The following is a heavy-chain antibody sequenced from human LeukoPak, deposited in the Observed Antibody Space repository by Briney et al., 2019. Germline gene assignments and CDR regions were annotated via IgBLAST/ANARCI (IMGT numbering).Heavy chain of an antibody. D-gene: IGHD4-23*01. Sequence: SETLSLTCTVSGGSISSYYWSWIRQPPGKGLEWIGYIYYSGSTNYNPSLKSRVTISVDTSKNQFSLKLSSVTAADTAVYYCARRAGGYSHPYDYWGQGTLVTVSS. V-gene: IGHV4-59*01. CDR1: GGSISSYY. CDR3: ARRAGGYSHPYDY. J-gene: IGHJ4*02. CDR2: IYYSGST.